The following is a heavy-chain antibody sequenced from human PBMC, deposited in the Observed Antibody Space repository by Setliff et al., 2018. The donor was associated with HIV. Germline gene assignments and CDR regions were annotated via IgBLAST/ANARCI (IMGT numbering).Heavy chain of an antibody. J-gene: IGHJ2*01. V-gene: IGHV2-5*08. Sequence: TLSLTCTVSGASISSGGYYWTWIRQPPGKALEWLALIYWDDDKRYSPSLKSRLTITKDTPKNQVVLTMTNMDPVDTATYYCAHWIHRWWYFDLWGRGSLVTVS. CDR3: AHWIHRWWYFDL. CDR1: GASISSGGYY. D-gene: IGHD5-18*01. CDR2: IYWDDDK.